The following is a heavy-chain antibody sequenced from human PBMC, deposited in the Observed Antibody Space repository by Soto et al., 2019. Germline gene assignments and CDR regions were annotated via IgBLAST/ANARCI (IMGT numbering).Heavy chain of an antibody. D-gene: IGHD6-13*01. Sequence: PGGSLRLSCAGSGFTFSNYAMNWVRQAPGKGLEWVSAISGSGVGTHYADSVKGRFIISRDRSKNILFLQMNSLRAEDTAVYYCAKAVDGTSPRPHSWGQGTLVTVSS. CDR2: ISGSGVGT. J-gene: IGHJ4*02. V-gene: IGHV3-23*01. CDR1: GFTFSNYA. CDR3: AKAVDGTSPRPHS.